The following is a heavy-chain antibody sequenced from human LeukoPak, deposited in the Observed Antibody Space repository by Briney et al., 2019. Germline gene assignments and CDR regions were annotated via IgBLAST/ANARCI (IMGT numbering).Heavy chain of an antibody. V-gene: IGHV4-59*01. CDR3: ARAAGGTSRDY. CDR2: IYYSGST. CDR1: GGSISSYY. D-gene: IGHD1-26*01. J-gene: IGHJ4*02. Sequence: SETLSLTCTVSGGSISSYYWSWIRQPPGKGLEWIGYIYYSGSTNYNPSLKSRVTISVDTSKNQFSLKLSSVTAADTAVYYCARAAGGTSRDYWGQGTLVTVSS.